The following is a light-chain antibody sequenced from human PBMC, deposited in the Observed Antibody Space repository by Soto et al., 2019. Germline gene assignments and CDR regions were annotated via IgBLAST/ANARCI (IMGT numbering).Light chain of an antibody. CDR1: SGSVSSTSY. CDR3: ILYMGRGISV. CDR2: NTD. J-gene: IGLJ3*02. Sequence: QTVVTQEPSLSVSPGGTVTLTCGLTSGSVSSTSYPSWYQQTPGQAPRTLIYNTDTRSSGVPDRFSGSILGNKAAFTITGAQADDECDYYCILYMGRGISVFGGGTKLTVL. V-gene: IGLV8-61*01.